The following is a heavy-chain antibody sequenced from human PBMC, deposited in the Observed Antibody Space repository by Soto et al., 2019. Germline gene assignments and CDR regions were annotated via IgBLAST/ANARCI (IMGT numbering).Heavy chain of an antibody. CDR2: ISYDGSYK. D-gene: IGHD2-21*01. V-gene: IGHV3-30*18. CDR1: GFNFSTYC. Sequence: GGSLRLSCAASGFNFSTYCMHWVRQAPGKGLEWVAVISYDGSYKYYADSVKGRFTISRDNSKNTLYVQMNTLRAEDTAVYYCAKGGQVVVNARCDYWGPGTLVTVSS. CDR3: AKGGQVVVNARCDY. J-gene: IGHJ4*02.